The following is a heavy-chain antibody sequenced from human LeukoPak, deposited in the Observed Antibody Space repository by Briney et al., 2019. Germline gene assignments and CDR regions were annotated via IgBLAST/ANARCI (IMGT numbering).Heavy chain of an antibody. CDR1: GYTFTSYY. J-gene: IGHJ4*02. CDR3: ARATPNLRDGYNTPFDY. CDR2: INPSGGST. D-gene: IGHD5-24*01. V-gene: IGHV1-46*01. Sequence: ASVKVSCKASGYTFTSYYMHWVRQAPGQGLEWMGLINPSGGSTSYAQKFQGGVTMTRDTSTSTVYMELSSLRSEDTAVYYCARATPNLRDGYNTPFDYWGQGTLVTVSS.